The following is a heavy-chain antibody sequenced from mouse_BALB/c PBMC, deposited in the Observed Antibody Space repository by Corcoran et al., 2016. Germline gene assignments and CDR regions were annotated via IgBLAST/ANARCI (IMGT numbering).Heavy chain of an antibody. CDR1: GFNITDTY. CDR3: ARWDWYFDV. CDR2: IDPANGKT. J-gene: IGHJ1*01. Sequence: EGQLQQSGAELVKPGASVKLSCTASGFNITDTYMHGVKQRPEQGLEWIGRIDPANGKTKYDPKFQGKATITADTSSNTAYLQLSSLTSEDTAVYYCARWDWYFDVWGAGTTVTVSS. V-gene: IGHV14-3*02.